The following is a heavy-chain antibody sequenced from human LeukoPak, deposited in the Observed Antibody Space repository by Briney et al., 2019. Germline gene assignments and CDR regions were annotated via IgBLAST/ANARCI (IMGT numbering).Heavy chain of an antibody. Sequence: GGSLRLSCAASGFTFSSYEMNWVRQAPGKGLEWVSYISSSGSTIYYADSVKGRFTISRDNAKNSLYLQMNSLRAEDTAVYYCARDPRFLEWLGSDAFDIWGQGTMVTVSS. CDR1: GFTFSSYE. V-gene: IGHV3-48*03. CDR2: ISSSGSTI. CDR3: ARDPRFLEWLGSDAFDI. D-gene: IGHD3-3*01. J-gene: IGHJ3*02.